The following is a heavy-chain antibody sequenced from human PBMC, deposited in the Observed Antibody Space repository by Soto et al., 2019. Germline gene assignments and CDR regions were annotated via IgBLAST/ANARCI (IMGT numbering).Heavy chain of an antibody. CDR2: IYYSGST. CDR1: GGSISSGGYY. Sequence: PSETLSLTCTVSGGSISSGGYYWSWIRQHPGKGLEWIGYIYYSGSTYYNPSLKSRVTISVDTSRNQFSLKLSSVTAADTAVYYCARDKGSYCSSTSCRRVFFSPCGQGTLVTVSS. CDR3: ARDKGSYCSSTSCRRVFFSP. J-gene: IGHJ5*02. V-gene: IGHV4-31*03. D-gene: IGHD2-2*01.